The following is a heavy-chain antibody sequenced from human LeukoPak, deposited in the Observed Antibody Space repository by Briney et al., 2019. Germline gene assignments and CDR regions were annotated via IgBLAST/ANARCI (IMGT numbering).Heavy chain of an antibody. CDR1: GFTFSNAW. D-gene: IGHD2-15*01. Sequence: GGSLRLSCAASGFTFSNAWMSWVRDALGKGLEWVGRIKSKTDGGTTDYAAPVKGRFTIARDDTKNTMCLQINILKTEDIAVYYCTTKEAVVVVAAPGVYMDVWGKGTTVTVSS. J-gene: IGHJ6*03. V-gene: IGHV3-15*01. CDR3: TTKEAVVVVAAPGVYMDV. CDR2: IKSKTDGGTT.